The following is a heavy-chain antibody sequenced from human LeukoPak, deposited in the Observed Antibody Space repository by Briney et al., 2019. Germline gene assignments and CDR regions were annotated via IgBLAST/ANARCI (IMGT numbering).Heavy chain of an antibody. CDR1: GYTFTSYY. CDR3: AREASGYDILTGYYRLNSLFDY. CDR2: INPSGGST. V-gene: IGHV1-46*01. Sequence: GASVKVSCKASGYTFTSYYMHWVRQAPGQGLEWMGIINPSGGSTSYAQKVQGRVTMTRDTSTGTVYMELSSLRSEDTAVYYCAREASGYDILTGYYRLNSLFDYWGQGTLVTVSS. J-gene: IGHJ4*02. D-gene: IGHD3-9*01.